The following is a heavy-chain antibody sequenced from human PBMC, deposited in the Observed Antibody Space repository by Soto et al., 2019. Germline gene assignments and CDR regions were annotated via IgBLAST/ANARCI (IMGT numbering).Heavy chain of an antibody. D-gene: IGHD3-3*01. CDR1: GYTFTSYG. J-gene: IGHJ3*02. V-gene: IGHV1-18*04. Sequence: ASVKVSCKASGYTFTSYGISWVRQAPEQGLEWMGWISAYNGNTNYAQKLQGRVTMTTDTSTSTAYMELRSLRSDDTAVYYCARCCGTSRYYDFWSGPKSDAFDIWGQGTMVTVSS. CDR3: ARCCGTSRYYDFWSGPKSDAFDI. CDR2: ISAYNGNT.